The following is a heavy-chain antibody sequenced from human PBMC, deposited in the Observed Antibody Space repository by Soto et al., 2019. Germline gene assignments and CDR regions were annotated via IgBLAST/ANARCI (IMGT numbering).Heavy chain of an antibody. J-gene: IGHJ4*02. Sequence: SEPLSLTCTVSGGSISSYYWSWIRQPPGKGLEWIGYTHYSGSTNQNPSLKSRVTISLDTPKNQFSLKLTSVTAADTAVYYCAKEDGYWSGYNVWGQGTLVTVSS. CDR2: THYSGST. V-gene: IGHV4-59*01. CDR3: AKEDGYWSGYNV. D-gene: IGHD3-3*01. CDR1: GGSISSYY.